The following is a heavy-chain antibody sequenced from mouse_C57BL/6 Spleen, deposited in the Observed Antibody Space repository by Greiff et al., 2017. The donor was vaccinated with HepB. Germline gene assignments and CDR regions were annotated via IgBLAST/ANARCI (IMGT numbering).Heavy chain of an antibody. Sequence: EVKLVESEGGLVQPGSSMKLSCTASGFTFSDYYMAWVRQVPEKGLEWVANINYDGSSTYYLDSLKSRFIISRDNAKNILYLQMSSLKSEDTATYYCARDANWGVDYWGQGTTLTVSS. V-gene: IGHV5-16*01. CDR2: INYDGSST. D-gene: IGHD4-1*01. J-gene: IGHJ2*01. CDR1: GFTFSDYY. CDR3: ARDANWGVDY.